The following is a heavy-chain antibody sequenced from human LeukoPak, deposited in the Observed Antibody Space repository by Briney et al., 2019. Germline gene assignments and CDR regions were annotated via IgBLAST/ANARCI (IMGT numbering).Heavy chain of an antibody. Sequence: PSETLSLTCAVYGGSFSGYYWSWIRQPPGKGLEWIGEINHSGSTNYNPSLKSRVTISVDTSKNQFSLKLSSATAADTAVYYCARAVRWSTYYYYGMDVWGQGTTVTVSS. D-gene: IGHD4-23*01. CDR3: ARAVRWSTYYYYGMDV. J-gene: IGHJ6*02. CDR1: GGSFSGYY. CDR2: INHSGST. V-gene: IGHV4-34*01.